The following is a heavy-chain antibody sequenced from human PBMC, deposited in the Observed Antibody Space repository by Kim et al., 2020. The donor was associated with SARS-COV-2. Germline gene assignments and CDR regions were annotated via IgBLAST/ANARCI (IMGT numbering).Heavy chain of an antibody. J-gene: IGHJ6*02. V-gene: IGHV3-21*01. D-gene: IGHD6-13*01. Sequence: VKDRVTISRDNAKNSLFLQMNSRRADDTAVYYCAREGYSSSWDYYYGMDVWGQGTTVTVSS. CDR3: AREGYSSSWDYYYGMDV.